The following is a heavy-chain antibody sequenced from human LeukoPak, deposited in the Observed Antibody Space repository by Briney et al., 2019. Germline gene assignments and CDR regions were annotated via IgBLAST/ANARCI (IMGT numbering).Heavy chain of an antibody. D-gene: IGHD6-19*01. CDR3: AKDRSGWYGEYFQH. CDR1: GFTFSSYG. Sequence: SGGSLRLSCAASGFTFSSYGMHWVRQAPGKGLEWVAVISYDGSNKYYADSVKGRFTISRDNSKNTLYLQMNSLRAEDTAAYYCAKDRSGWYGEYFQHWGQGTLVTVSS. CDR2: ISYDGSNK. J-gene: IGHJ1*01. V-gene: IGHV3-30*18.